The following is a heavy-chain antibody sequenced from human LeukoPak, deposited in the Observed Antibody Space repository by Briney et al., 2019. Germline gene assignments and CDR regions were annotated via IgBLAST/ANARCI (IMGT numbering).Heavy chain of an antibody. CDR2: IIPILGIA. CDR1: GGTFSSYA. J-gene: IGHJ4*02. Sequence: SVKVFCKASGGTFSSYAISWVRQAPGQGLEWMGRIIPILGIANYAQKFQGRVTITADKSTSTAYMELSSLRSEDTAVYYCARETNYYDSSVLRYWGQGTLVTVSS. V-gene: IGHV1-69*04. CDR3: ARETNYYDSSVLRY. D-gene: IGHD3-22*01.